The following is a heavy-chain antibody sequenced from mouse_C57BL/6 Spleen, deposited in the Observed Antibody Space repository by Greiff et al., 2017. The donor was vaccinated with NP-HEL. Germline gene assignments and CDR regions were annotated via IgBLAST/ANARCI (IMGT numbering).Heavy chain of an antibody. CDR3: ARPYYGSSYWYFDV. J-gene: IGHJ1*03. Sequence: EVKLMESGGGLVKPGGSLKLSCAASGFTFSDYGMHWVRQAPEKGLEWVAYISSGSSTIYYADTVKGRFTISRDNAKNTLFLQMTSLRSEDTAMYYCARPYYGSSYWYFDVGGTGTTVTVSS. CDR2: ISSGSSTI. V-gene: IGHV5-17*01. CDR1: GFTFSDYG. D-gene: IGHD1-1*01.